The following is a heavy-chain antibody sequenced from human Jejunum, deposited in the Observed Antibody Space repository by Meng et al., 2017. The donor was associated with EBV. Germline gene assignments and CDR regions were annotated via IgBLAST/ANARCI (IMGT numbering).Heavy chain of an antibody. D-gene: IGHD3-16*02. V-gene: IGHV3-30*18. J-gene: IGHJ4*02. CDR3: AKGDYIWGSYPVYYFDN. CDR1: GFTFSSFG. CDR2: ISYDGSNN. Sequence: QVQLVESGGGVVQPGGALRLSCAASGFTFSSFGMHWVRQAQGRGLEWVAIISYDGSNNYYGDSVKGRFIISRDNSKNTLYLQMNSLRAEDTAVYYCAKGDYIWGSYPVYYFDNWGQGTLVTVAS.